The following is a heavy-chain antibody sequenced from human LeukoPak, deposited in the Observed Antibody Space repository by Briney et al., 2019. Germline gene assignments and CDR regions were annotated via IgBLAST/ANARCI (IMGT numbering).Heavy chain of an antibody. D-gene: IGHD2-8*01. V-gene: IGHV4-34*01. J-gene: IGHJ6*02. CDR3: ANSARLNYYYYGMDV. Sequence: SETLSFTCAVYGGSFNYYYWSWCRQPPGKGLEWIGEINHSGSTNYNPSLKSRVTISVDTSKNQFSLNLSSVTAADTAMYYCANSARLNYYYYGMDVWGQGSTVTVSS. CDR2: INHSGST. CDR1: GGSFNYYY.